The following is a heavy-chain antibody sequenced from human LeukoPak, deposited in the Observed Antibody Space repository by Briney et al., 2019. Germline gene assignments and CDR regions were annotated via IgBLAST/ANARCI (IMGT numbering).Heavy chain of an antibody. CDR1: GFTVSSNY. CDR3: AGGDSGYDPTSFDY. J-gene: IGHJ4*02. V-gene: IGHV3-53*04. CDR2: IYSGGST. Sequence: GGSLRLSCAASGFTVSSNYMSWVRQAPGKGLEWVSVIYSGGSTYYADSVKGRFTISRHNSKNTLYLQMNSLRAEDTAVYYCAGGDSGYDPTSFDYWGQGTLVTVSS. D-gene: IGHD5-12*01.